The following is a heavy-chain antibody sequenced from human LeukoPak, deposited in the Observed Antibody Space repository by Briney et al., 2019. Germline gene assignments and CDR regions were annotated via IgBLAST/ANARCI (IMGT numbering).Heavy chain of an antibody. CDR1: GFTFSSYA. CDR2: ISGSGGTT. D-gene: IGHD5-18*01. Sequence: GGSLRLSCAASGFTFSSYAMSWVRQAPGKGLEWVSAISGSGGTTFYTDSVKGRLTISRDNSKNTLYLQMNSLRAEDTAVYYCVRGYSYGWFDPWGKGTLVTVSS. V-gene: IGHV3-23*01. J-gene: IGHJ5*02. CDR3: VRGYSYGWFDP.